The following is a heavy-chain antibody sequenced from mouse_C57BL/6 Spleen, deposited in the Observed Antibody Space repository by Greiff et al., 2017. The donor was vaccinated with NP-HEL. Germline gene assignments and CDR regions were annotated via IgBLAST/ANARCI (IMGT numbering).Heavy chain of an antibody. CDR3: TRSRISYYFDY. V-gene: IGHV5-9-1*02. CDR1: GFTFSSYA. CDR2: ISSGGDYI. J-gene: IGHJ2*01. Sequence: EVKLMESGEGLVKPGGSLKLSCAASGFTFSSYAMSWVRQTPEKRLEWVAYISSGGDYIYYADTVKGRFTISRDNARNTLYLQMSSLKSEDTAMYYCTRSRISYYFDYWGQGTTLTVSS.